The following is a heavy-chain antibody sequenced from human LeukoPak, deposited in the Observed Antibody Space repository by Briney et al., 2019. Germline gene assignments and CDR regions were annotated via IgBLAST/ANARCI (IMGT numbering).Heavy chain of an antibody. Sequence: GASVKVSCKASGGTFSSYAISWVRQAPGQGLEWMGGIIPIFGTADYAQKFQGRVTITTDESTSTAYMEPSSLRSEDTAVYYCAISRYGGNSYYFDYWGQGTLVTVSS. J-gene: IGHJ4*02. CDR1: GGTFSSYA. CDR2: IIPIFGTA. CDR3: AISRYGGNSYYFDY. D-gene: IGHD4-23*01. V-gene: IGHV1-69*05.